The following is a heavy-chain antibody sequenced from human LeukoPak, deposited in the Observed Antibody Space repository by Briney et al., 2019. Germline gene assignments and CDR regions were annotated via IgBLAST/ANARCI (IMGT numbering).Heavy chain of an antibody. CDR2: IQYDVSNK. V-gene: IGHV3-30*02. CDR3: GRDGFPTAMPFDY. D-gene: IGHD5-18*01. J-gene: IGHJ4*02. CDR1: GFTFTNYW. Sequence: AGSLRLSCAPSGFTFTNYWMSWVRQAPGNGREWVGIIQYDVSNKYYTDSVKGRFTISRDNCKHTLYLQMNRLRAERTAVYYCGRDGFPTAMPFDYWGQGTLVTVSS.